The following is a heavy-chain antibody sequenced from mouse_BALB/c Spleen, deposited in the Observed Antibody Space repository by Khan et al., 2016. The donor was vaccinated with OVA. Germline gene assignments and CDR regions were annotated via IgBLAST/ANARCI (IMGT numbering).Heavy chain of an antibody. CDR2: ISNIGGNT. V-gene: IGHV5-12*02. D-gene: IGHD2-1*01. Sequence: EVELVESGGGLVQPGGSLKLSCVTSGFTFSDYYMYWFRQTPEKRLEWVAYISNIGGNTYYQDTVKGRFTISRDNARNTLYLQMSRLKSEDSAMYYCARHGYGKGDAMDLWGQGTSVTVSS. CDR3: ARHGYGKGDAMDL. CDR1: GFTFSDYY. J-gene: IGHJ4*01.